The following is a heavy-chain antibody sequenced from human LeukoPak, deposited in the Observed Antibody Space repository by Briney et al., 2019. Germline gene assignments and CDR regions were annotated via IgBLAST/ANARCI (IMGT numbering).Heavy chain of an antibody. D-gene: IGHD5-18*01. CDR2: ISGSGGST. J-gene: IGHJ4*02. CDR1: GFTFSSYA. V-gene: IGHV3-23*01. Sequence: PGGSLRPSCAASGFTFSSYAMSWVRQAPGNGREWVSAISGSGGSTYYADSVKGRFTISRDNSKNTLYLQMNSLRAEDTAVYYCAKIKPKGYSYGRTHFDYWGQGTLVTVSS. CDR3: AKIKPKGYSYGRTHFDY.